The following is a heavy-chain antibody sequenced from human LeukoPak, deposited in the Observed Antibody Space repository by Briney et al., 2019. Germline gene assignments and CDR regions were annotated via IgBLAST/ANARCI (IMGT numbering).Heavy chain of an antibody. V-gene: IGHV1-69*13. D-gene: IGHD6-13*01. J-gene: IGHJ4*02. CDR1: GGTFSSYA. Sequence: SVKVSCKASGGTFSSYAISWVRQAPGQGLEWMGGIIPIFGTANYAQKFQGRVTITADESTSTAYMELSSLRSEDTAVYYCARDLGHSSSWYPLDYWGQGTLVTVSS. CDR2: IIPIFGTA. CDR3: ARDLGHSSSWYPLDY.